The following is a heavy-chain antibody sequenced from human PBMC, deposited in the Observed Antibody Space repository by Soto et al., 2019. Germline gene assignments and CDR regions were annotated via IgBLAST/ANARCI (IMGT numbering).Heavy chain of an antibody. CDR2: VHDSWGS. CDR1: GGSISNYY. Sequence: PSETLSLTCTVSGGSISNYYWSWFRQTPGKGLEWIGYVHDSWGSNYNPSLKSRVTISVDTSKNQFSLKLSSVTAADTAVYYCARNAGYCISTSCHNWFDPWGQGTLVTVSS. CDR3: ARNAGYCISTSCHNWFDP. V-gene: IGHV4-4*08. J-gene: IGHJ5*02. D-gene: IGHD2-2*01.